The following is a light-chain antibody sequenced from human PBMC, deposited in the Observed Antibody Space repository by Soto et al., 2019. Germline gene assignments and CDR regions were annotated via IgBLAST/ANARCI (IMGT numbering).Light chain of an antibody. J-gene: IGKJ5*01. Sequence: EIGLTQSLATLSLYTGERATLSCRASQSVSSYLAWYQQKPGQAPRLLIYDASNRATGIPARFSGSGSGTDFTLTISSLEPEDFAVYYCQQSSNWITFGQGTRLEIK. CDR1: QSVSSY. V-gene: IGKV3-11*01. CDR2: DAS. CDR3: QQSSNWIT.